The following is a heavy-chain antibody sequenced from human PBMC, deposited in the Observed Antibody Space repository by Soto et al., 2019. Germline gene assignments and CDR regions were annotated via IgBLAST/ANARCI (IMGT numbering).Heavy chain of an antibody. Sequence: QVQLVESGGGLVKPGGSLRLSCAASGLIFSDYYMSWIRQAPGKGLEWVSYISSSGHYTKNADSVQGRFTISRDNAKNSLYLQMNNLRAEDTAVYYCARELDGIDVWGKGTTVTVSS. V-gene: IGHV3-11*05. CDR1: GLIFSDYY. CDR2: ISSSGHYT. CDR3: ARELDGIDV. J-gene: IGHJ6*04.